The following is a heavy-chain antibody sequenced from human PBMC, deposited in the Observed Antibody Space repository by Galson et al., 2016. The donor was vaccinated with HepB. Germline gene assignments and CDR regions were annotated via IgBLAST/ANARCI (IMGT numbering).Heavy chain of an antibody. CDR3: ARVKDEYNSGGNVNDY. D-gene: IGHD5-12*01. Sequence: SLRLSCAVSGFTFRSFSMQWVRQAPGKGLEWVAIISYDGSHKYYSDSVKGRFAISRDNSKNTLYLQMSSLRAEDTAVYYCARVKDEYNSGGNVNDYWGQGILVTVSS. V-gene: IGHV3-30*09. J-gene: IGHJ4*02. CDR1: GFTFRSFS. CDR2: ISYDGSHK.